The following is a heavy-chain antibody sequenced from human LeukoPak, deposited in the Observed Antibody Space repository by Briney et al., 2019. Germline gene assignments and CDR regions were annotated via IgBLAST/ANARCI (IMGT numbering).Heavy chain of an antibody. CDR1: GLPLRSSA. Sequence: GGSLRLSCEASGLPLRSSAVSWVRQAPGKGLEWVSAISSTGDRTYYADSVKGRFTISRDNSEDTVYLEMNTLRDEDTAKYYCAKGVRFLDWWILDYWGQGSLVTVSS. J-gene: IGHJ4*02. CDR3: AKGVRFLDWWILDY. CDR2: ISSTGDRT. V-gene: IGHV3-23*01. D-gene: IGHD3-9*01.